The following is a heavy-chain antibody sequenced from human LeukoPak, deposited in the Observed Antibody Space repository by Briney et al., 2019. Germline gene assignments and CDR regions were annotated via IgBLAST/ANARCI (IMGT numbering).Heavy chain of an antibody. D-gene: IGHD2-15*01. CDR3: ARGRRYCSGGSCYSKANYYYYYMDV. V-gene: IGHV1-58*01. J-gene: IGHJ6*03. CDR1: GFTFTSSA. CDR2: IVVGSGNR. Sequence: SEKVSCKASGFTFTSSALQWVRQARGPRLEWIGWIVVGSGNRNYEQKFQERVTITRDMSTSTAYMELSSLRSEDTAVYYCARGRRYCSGGSCYSKANYYYYYMDVWGKGATVTISS.